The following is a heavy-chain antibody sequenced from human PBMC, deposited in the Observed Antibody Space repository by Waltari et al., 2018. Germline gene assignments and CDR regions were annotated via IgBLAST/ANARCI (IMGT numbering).Heavy chain of an antibody. Sequence: EVQLVESGGGLAQPGGSLRRSCAASGLSFSHYWMTWVRQASGKGPEWVANIKEDGSEKYYMDSVKGRFTISRDNAKNSLYLQMNNLRVEDTAVYYCTRGGLDSSWYWRDWGQGTLVTVSS. V-gene: IGHV3-7*01. D-gene: IGHD6-13*01. CDR2: IKEDGSEK. CDR3: TRGGLDSSWYWRD. J-gene: IGHJ4*02. CDR1: GLSFSHYW.